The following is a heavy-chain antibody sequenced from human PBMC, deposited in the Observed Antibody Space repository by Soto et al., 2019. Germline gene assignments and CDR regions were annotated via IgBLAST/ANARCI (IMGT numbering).Heavy chain of an antibody. V-gene: IGHV3-66*01. CDR2: IYSGGST. CDR1: GCTVSSNY. D-gene: IGHD4-17*01. J-gene: IGHJ4*02. CDR3: ASFYGDYDY. Sequence: GGSLRLSCAASGCTVSSNYMSWVRQAPGKGLEWVSVIYSGGSTYYADSVKGRFTISRDNSKNTLYLQMNSLRAEDTAVYYCASFYGDYDYWGQGTLVTVSS.